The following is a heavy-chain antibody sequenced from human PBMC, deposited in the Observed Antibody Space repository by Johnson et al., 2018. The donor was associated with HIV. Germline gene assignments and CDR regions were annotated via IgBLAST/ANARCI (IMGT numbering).Heavy chain of an antibody. CDR3: ARERWLQLGAFDI. D-gene: IGHD5-24*01. V-gene: IGHV3-23*04. CDR2: ISGSGGST. J-gene: IGHJ3*02. Sequence: VQLVESGGGLVQPGGSLRLSCAASGFTFSSYAMSWVRQAPGKGLEWVSAISGSGGSTYYADSVKGRFTISRDNAKNSLYLQMNSLRAEDTAVYYCARERWLQLGAFDIWGQGTLVTVSS. CDR1: GFTFSSYA.